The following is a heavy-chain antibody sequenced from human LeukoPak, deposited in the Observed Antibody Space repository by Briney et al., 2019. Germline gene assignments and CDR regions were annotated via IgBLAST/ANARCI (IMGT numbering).Heavy chain of an antibody. V-gene: IGHV3-21*01. CDR1: GFTFSTYS. CDR3: ARDLTSSPPFDY. CDR2: ITSSSSYI. D-gene: IGHD2-2*01. J-gene: IGHJ4*02. Sequence: GGSLRLSCSASGFTFSTYSMNWVRQAPGKGLEWVSSITSSSSYIHYADSVKGRFTISRDNAKNSLYLQMNSLRAEDTAVYYCARDLTSSPPFDYWGRGTLVTVSS.